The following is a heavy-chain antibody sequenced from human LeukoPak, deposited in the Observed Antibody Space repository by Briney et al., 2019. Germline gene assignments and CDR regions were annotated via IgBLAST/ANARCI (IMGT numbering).Heavy chain of an antibody. Sequence: GGSLRLSCAASGFTFSSYWMSWVRQAPGKGLEWVANIKQDGSEKYYVDSVKGRFTISRDNAKNSLYLQMNSLRAEDTAVYYCARDLNDILTGFVFLDAFDIWGQGTMVTVSS. J-gene: IGHJ3*02. CDR3: ARDLNDILTGFVFLDAFDI. CDR2: IKQDGSEK. CDR1: GFTFSSYW. V-gene: IGHV3-7*01. D-gene: IGHD3-9*01.